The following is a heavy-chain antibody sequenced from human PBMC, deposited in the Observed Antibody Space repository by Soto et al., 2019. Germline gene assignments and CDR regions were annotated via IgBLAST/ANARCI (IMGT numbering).Heavy chain of an antibody. V-gene: IGHV3-30-3*01. CDR2: ISYDGSNK. CDR3: ARDRNDLGYAFDI. J-gene: IGHJ3*02. CDR1: GFTFSSYA. Sequence: QVQPVESGGGVVQPGRSLRLSCAASGFTFSSYAMHWVRQAPGKGLEWVAVISYDGSNKYYADSVKGRFTISRDNSKNTLYLQMNSLRAEDTAVYYCARDRNDLGYAFDIWGQGTMVTVSS.